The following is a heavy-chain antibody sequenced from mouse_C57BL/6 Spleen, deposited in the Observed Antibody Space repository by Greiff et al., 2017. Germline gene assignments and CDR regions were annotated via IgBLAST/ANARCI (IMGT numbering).Heavy chain of an antibody. J-gene: IGHJ4*01. CDR1: GFTFSSYG. CDR2: ISSGGSYT. Sequence: EVQLVESGGDLVKPGGSLKLSCAASGFTFSSYGMSWVRQTPDKRLEWVATISSGGSYTYYPDSVKGRFTISRDNAKNTLYLQMSSLKSEDTAMYYCARHEGYYAMDCQGPGPSVTASS. CDR3: ARHEGYYAMDC. V-gene: IGHV5-6*01.